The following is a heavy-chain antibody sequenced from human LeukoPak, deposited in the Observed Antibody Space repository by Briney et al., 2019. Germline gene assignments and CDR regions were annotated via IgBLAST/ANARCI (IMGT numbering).Heavy chain of an antibody. CDR2: IYYSGST. V-gene: IGHV4-59*01. Sequence: SETLSLTCTVSGGSISSYYWSWIRQPPGKGLEWIGYIYYSGSTNYNPSLKSRVTISVDTSKNQFSLKLSSVTAADTAVYYCASYRNYYDSSGYLNDAFDIWGQGTMVTVSS. CDR1: GGSISSYY. D-gene: IGHD3-22*01. CDR3: ASYRNYYDSSGYLNDAFDI. J-gene: IGHJ3*02.